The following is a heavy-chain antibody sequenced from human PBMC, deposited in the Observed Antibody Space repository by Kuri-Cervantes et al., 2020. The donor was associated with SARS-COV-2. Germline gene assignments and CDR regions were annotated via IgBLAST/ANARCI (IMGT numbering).Heavy chain of an antibody. J-gene: IGHJ5*01. CDR1: GFTFSSCA. D-gene: IGHD2-21*01. CDR3: AKDRVGVLDS. CDR2: ISYDGSNE. V-gene: IGHV3-30*01. Sequence: GESLKISCAASGFTFSSCAMHWVRLAPGKGLEWVAFISYDGSNEYYADSVRGRFTISRDNSNNTLYLQVNSLRAEGTALYYCAKDRVGVLDSWGQGTQVTVSS.